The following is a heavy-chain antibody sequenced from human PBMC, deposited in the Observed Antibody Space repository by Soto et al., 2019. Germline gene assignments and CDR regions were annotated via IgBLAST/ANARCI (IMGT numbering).Heavy chain of an antibody. Sequence: QVPLQESGPGLVKPSQTLSLTCSVSGGSINSGSYYWSWIRQHPGKGLEWIGYMYYTGNTFYNPSLXXRXTXXGDTSKNHFSLRLSSVTAADTAVYYCARGRGSIDYWGQGTLVTVSS. CDR2: MYYTGNT. D-gene: IGHD3-10*01. J-gene: IGHJ4*02. CDR1: GGSINSGSYY. CDR3: ARGRGSIDY. V-gene: IGHV4-31*03.